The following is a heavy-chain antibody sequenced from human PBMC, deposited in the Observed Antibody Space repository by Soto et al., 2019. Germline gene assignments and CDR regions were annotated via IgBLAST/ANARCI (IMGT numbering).Heavy chain of an antibody. D-gene: IGHD2-8*01. V-gene: IGHV3-30*18. J-gene: IGHJ4*02. Sequence: QVQLVESGGGVVQPGRSLRLSCAASGFTFSSYGMHWVRQAPGKGLEWVAVISYDGSNKYYADSVKGRFTISRDNSKNTLYLQMNSLRAEDTAVYYCAKEARGAISLLYPHGGVPVYYFDYWGQGTLVTVSS. CDR1: GFTFSSYG. CDR3: AKEARGAISLLYPHGGVPVYYFDY. CDR2: ISYDGSNK.